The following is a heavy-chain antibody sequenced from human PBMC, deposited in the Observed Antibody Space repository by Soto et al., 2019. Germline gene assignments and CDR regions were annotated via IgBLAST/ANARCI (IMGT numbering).Heavy chain of an antibody. CDR3: ARHVYYYDSSGYQTYGMDV. Sequence: GESLKISCKGSGYSFTSYWIGWVRQMPGKGLEWMGIIYPGDSDTRYSPSFQGQVTISADKSISTAYLQWSSLKASDTAMYYCARHVYYYDSSGYQTYGMDVWGQGTTVTVSS. J-gene: IGHJ6*02. V-gene: IGHV5-51*01. CDR1: GYSFTSYW. CDR2: IYPGDSDT. D-gene: IGHD3-22*01.